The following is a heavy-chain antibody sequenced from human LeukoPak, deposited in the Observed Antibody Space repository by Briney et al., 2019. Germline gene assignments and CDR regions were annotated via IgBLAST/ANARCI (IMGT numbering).Heavy chain of an antibody. CDR1: GFTFSSYA. V-gene: IGHV3-23*01. D-gene: IGHD4-17*01. CDR3: ANPPTETYGDPYYFDY. Sequence: PGGSLRLSCAASGFTFSSYAMSWVRQAPGKGLEWVSAISGSGGSTYYADSVKGRFTISRDNSKNTLYLQINSLRAEDTAVYYCANPPTETYGDPYYFDYWGQGTLVTVSS. CDR2: ISGSGGST. J-gene: IGHJ4*02.